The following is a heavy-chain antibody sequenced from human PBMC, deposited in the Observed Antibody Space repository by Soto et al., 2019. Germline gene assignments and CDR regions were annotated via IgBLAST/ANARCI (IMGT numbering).Heavy chain of an antibody. J-gene: IGHJ4*02. CDR2: IYYSGST. CDR3: ARLRTLRGSFDY. CDR1: GGSISSSSYY. Sequence: PSETLSLTCTVSGGSISSSSYYWGWISQPPGKGLEWIGSIYYSGSTYYNPSLKSRVTISVDTSKNQFSLKLSSVTAADTAVYYCARLRTLRGSFDYWGQGTLVTVSS. V-gene: IGHV4-39*01.